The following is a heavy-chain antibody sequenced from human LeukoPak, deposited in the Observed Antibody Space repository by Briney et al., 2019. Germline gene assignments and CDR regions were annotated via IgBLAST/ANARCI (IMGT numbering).Heavy chain of an antibody. CDR2: INHSGST. J-gene: IGHJ4*02. D-gene: IGHD6-19*01. V-gene: IGHV4-34*01. CDR3: ARDGSGSGWAN. CDR1: GGSFSGYY. Sequence: PSETLSLTCAVYGGSFSGYYWSWIRQPPGKGLEWIGEINHSGSTNYNPSLKSRVTISVDTSKNQFSLKLSSVTAADTAVYYCARDGSGSGWANWGQGTLVTVSS.